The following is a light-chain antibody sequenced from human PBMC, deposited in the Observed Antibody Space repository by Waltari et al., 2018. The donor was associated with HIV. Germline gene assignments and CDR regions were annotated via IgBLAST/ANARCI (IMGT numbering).Light chain of an antibody. CDR1: QSITQNY. Sequence: ESATLSCRASQSITQNYLAWYQQKPGQAPRLVIYGATKRATGIPDRFSGSGSGTEFILTISRLEPEDFAVYHCQHYVASPYSFGQGTKLEIK. J-gene: IGKJ2*03. CDR2: GAT. CDR3: QHYVASPYS. V-gene: IGKV3-20*01.